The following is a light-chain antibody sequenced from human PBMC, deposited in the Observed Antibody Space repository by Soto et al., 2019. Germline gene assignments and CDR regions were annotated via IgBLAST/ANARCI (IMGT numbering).Light chain of an antibody. V-gene: IGKV1-39*01. CDR1: QSISNY. CDR3: XXXXXTLFT. J-gene: IGKJ3*01. CDR2: AAS. Sequence: DIQMTQSPSSLSASVGDRVTITCRASQSISNYLNWYQQKPGKAPKLLIYAASSLQSGVPSRFSGSGSGTDFTLTXXXXXPXXXXXXXXXXXXXTLFTFGPGTNVDIK.